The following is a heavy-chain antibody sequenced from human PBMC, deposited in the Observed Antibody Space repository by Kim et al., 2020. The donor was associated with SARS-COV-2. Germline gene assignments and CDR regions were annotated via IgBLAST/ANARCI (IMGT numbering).Heavy chain of an antibody. D-gene: IGHD1-26*01. V-gene: IGHV3-21*01. CDR3: ARDGGSYLGTHAFDI. Sequence: DSVKGRFTISRDNAKNSLYLQMNSLRAEDTAVYYCARDGGSYLGTHAFDIWGQGTMVTVSS. J-gene: IGHJ3*02.